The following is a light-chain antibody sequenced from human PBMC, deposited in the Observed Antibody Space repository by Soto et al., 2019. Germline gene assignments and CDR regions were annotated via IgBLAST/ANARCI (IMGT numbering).Light chain of an antibody. CDR3: QQYISYSWT. CDR2: KAS. CDR1: QSISSW. J-gene: IGKJ1*01. Sequence: DIQMTQSPSTLSASVGDRVTITCRASQSISSWLAWYQQKPGKAPKLLIYKASSLESGVPSRFSGSGSGTEFTLTISSLQPDDFATYYCQQYISYSWTFGQGTQVEIK. V-gene: IGKV1-5*03.